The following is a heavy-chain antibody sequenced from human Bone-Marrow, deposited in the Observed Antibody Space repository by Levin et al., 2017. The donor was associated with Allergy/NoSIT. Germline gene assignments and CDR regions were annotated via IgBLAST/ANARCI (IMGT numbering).Heavy chain of an antibody. V-gene: IGHV3-30*18. CDR3: AKDWGGSGTKVDYFDY. D-gene: IGHD3-10*01. CDR2: VSYDGTYK. Sequence: PGGSLRLSCAASGFTFSTYGMNWVRQAPGRGLEWVAVVSYDGTYKYYADSVKGRFTISRDNSDNTLYLQMKSLRTEDTAVYYCAKDWGGSGTKVDYFDYWGQGTLVTVSS. J-gene: IGHJ4*02. CDR1: GFTFSTYG.